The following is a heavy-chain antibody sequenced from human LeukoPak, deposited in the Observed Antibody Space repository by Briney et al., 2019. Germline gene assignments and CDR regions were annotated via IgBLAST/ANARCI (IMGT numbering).Heavy chain of an antibody. CDR2: ISIGGDTT. Sequence: PGGSLRPSCAASGFTFSSHGMCWVRQAPGRGLEWVSSISIGGDTTYSDSVKGRFTISRDNSKNTLYLQLDSLRAEDTAIYYCAKEIRPNDCWGQGTLVTVSS. CDR3: AKEIRPNDC. V-gene: IGHV3-23*01. CDR1: GFTFSSHG. D-gene: IGHD4-17*01. J-gene: IGHJ4*02.